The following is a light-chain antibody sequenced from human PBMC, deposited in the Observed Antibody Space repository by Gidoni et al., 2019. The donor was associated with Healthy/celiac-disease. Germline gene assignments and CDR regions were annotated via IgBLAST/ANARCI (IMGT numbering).Light chain of an antibody. CDR2: GAS. V-gene: IGKV3-15*01. J-gene: IGKJ1*01. CDR1: QRVSSN. Sequence: EIVMTQSPATLSVSPGERATLSCRASQRVSSNLAWYQQKPGQAPRLLIYGASTRATGIPARFSGSGSGKEFTLTISSLQSEDFAVYYWQQYNNWPRTFGQGTKVEIK. CDR3: QQYNNWPRT.